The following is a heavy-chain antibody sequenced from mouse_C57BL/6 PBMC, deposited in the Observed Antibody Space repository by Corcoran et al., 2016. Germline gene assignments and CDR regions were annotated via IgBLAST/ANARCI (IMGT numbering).Heavy chain of an antibody. CDR3: ARSKNGNYFYAMDY. Sequence: QVQLQQSGAELARPGASVKLSCKASGYTFTSYGISWVKQRTGQGLEWIGEIYPRSGNTYYNEKFKGKATLTADKSSSTAYMELRSLTSEDSAVYVCARSKNGNYFYAMDYWGQGTSVTVSS. D-gene: IGHD2-1*01. V-gene: IGHV1-81*01. J-gene: IGHJ4*01. CDR1: GYTFTSYG. CDR2: IYPRSGNT.